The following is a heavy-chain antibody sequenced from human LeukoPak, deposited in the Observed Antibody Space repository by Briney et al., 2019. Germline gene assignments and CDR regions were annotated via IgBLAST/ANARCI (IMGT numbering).Heavy chain of an antibody. J-gene: IGHJ4*02. CDR2: ISYDGSNK. V-gene: IGHV3-30-3*01. D-gene: IGHD3-10*01. Sequence: GRSLRLSCAASGFTFSSYAMHWVRQAPGKGLEWVAVISYDGSNKYYADSVKGRFTISRDDSKNSLYLQMNSLKTEDTAVYYCARSPFRELYVDWWGQGTLVTVSS. CDR1: GFTFSSYA. CDR3: ARSPFRELYVDW.